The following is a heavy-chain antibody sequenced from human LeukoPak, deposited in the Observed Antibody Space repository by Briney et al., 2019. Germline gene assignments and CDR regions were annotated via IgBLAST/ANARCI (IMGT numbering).Heavy chain of an antibody. CDR3: ARETPRRGETRDGYR. CDR2: ISYDGSNK. Sequence: GGSLRLSCAASGFTFSSYAMHWVRQAPGKGLEWVAVISYDGSNKYYADSVKGRFTISRDNSKNTLYLQMNSLRAEDTAVYYCARETPRRGETRDGYRWGQGTLVTVSS. J-gene: IGHJ4*02. V-gene: IGHV3-30-3*01. CDR1: GFTFSSYA. D-gene: IGHD5-24*01.